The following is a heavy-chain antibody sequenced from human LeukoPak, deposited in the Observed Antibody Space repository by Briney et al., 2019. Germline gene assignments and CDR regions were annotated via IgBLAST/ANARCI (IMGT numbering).Heavy chain of an antibody. D-gene: IGHD3-22*01. CDR2: IYPGDSDT. J-gene: IGHJ4*02. CDR1: GYSFTSYW. V-gene: IGHV5-51*01. Sequence: GASLKISCKGSGYSFTSYWNCWVRQMPGKGVEWMGIIYPGDSDTRYSPSFQGQVTISADKSISTAYLQWSSLKASDTAMYYCARRTYYYDSSGYYSTYYFDYWGQGTLVTVSS. CDR3: ARRTYYYDSSGYYSTYYFDY.